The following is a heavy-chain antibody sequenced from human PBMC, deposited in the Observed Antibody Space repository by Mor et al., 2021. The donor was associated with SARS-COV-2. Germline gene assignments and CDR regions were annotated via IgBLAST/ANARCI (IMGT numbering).Heavy chain of an antibody. Sequence: GLEWMGRIIPILGIANYAQKFQGRVTITADKSTSTAYMELSSLRSEDTAVYYCARGVVTASPGVYNWFDPWGQGTLVTVSS. J-gene: IGHJ5*02. CDR2: IIPILGIA. V-gene: IGHV1-69*04. D-gene: IGHD2-21*02. CDR3: ARGVVTASPGVYNWFDP.